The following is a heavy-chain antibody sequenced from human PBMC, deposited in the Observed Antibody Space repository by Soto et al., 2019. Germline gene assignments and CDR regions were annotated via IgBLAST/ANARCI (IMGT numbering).Heavy chain of an antibody. CDR1: GGSFSGYY. CDR2: INHSGST. J-gene: IGHJ6*02. D-gene: IGHD3-16*01. CDR3: AILRGGNSYGMDV. V-gene: IGHV4-34*01. Sequence: QVQLQQWGAGLLKPSETLSLTCAVYGGSFSGYYWSWIRQPPGKGLEWIGEINHSGSTNYNPSLKSRVAISVDTSKNQFSLKLSSVTAADTAVYYCAILRGGNSYGMDVWGQGTTVTVSS.